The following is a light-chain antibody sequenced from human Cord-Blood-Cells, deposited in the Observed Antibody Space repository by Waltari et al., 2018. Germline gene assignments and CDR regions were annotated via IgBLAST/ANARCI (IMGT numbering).Light chain of an antibody. J-gene: IGKJ1*01. CDR2: KAS. CDR3: QKYNSYSRT. V-gene: IGKV1-5*03. Sequence: DIQMTQSPSTLSASVRDRVTITCRASQSISSWLAWYQQKPGKAPKLLIYKASSLESGVPSRFSGSGSGTEFTLTISSLQPDDFATYYCQKYNSYSRTFGQGTKVEIK. CDR1: QSISSW.